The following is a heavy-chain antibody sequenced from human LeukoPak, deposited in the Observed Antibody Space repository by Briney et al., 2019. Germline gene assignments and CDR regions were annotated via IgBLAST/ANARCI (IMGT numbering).Heavy chain of an antibody. J-gene: IGHJ4*02. CDR2: ISGSGSIT. Sequence: GGSLRLSCVSSGFTFNNYAMNWVRQAPGKGLEWVSSISGSGSITYYAESVKGRFTISRDTSKNTLCLQMNSLRVDDTALYYWAKSLGGDYGSGSYYVVFDSWGQGTLVTVSS. V-gene: IGHV3-23*01. CDR1: GFTFNNYA. D-gene: IGHD3-10*01. CDR3: AKSLGGDYGSGSYYVVFDS.